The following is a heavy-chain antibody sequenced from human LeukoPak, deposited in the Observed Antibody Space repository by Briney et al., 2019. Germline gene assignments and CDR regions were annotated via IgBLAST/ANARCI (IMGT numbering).Heavy chain of an antibody. D-gene: IGHD3-22*01. J-gene: IGHJ5*02. V-gene: IGHV1-3*01. CDR3: ARERDYYDTNGYPNNWFDP. CDR1: GYTFTNYV. Sequence: GASVKVSCKASGYTFTNYVMSWVRQAPGQSFEWMGWINADNGDTKYSQKFQGRVTITIDTSASTAYMELRRLKSEDTAVYYCARERDYYDTNGYPNNWFDPWGQGTLVTVSS. CDR2: INADNGDT.